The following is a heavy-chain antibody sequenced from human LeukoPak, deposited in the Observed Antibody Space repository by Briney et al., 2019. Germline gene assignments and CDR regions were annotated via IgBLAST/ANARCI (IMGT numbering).Heavy chain of an antibody. Sequence: ASVKASCKASGHTFTSYDINWVRQATGQGLEWMGWINPNSGNTGYAQKFQGRVTITRNTSISTAYMELSSLRSEDTAVYYCARANYYYDSSGYYYYYYYMDVWGKGTTVTVSS. CDR3: ARANYYYDSSGYYYYYYYMDV. V-gene: IGHV1-8*03. J-gene: IGHJ6*03. D-gene: IGHD3-22*01. CDR1: GHTFTSYD. CDR2: INPNSGNT.